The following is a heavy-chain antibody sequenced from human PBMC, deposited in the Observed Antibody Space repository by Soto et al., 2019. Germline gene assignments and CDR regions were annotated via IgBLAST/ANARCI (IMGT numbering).Heavy chain of an antibody. CDR3: ATFVDTAMGPLDY. J-gene: IGHJ4*02. D-gene: IGHD5-18*01. Sequence: QVQLVESGGGVVQPGRSLRLSCAASGFTFSSYAMHWVHQAPGKGLEWVAVISYDGSNKYYADSVKGRFTISRDNSKNTLYLQMHSLRAEDTAVYYCATFVDTAMGPLDYWGQGTLVTVSS. V-gene: IGHV3-30-3*01. CDR1: GFTFSSYA. CDR2: ISYDGSNK.